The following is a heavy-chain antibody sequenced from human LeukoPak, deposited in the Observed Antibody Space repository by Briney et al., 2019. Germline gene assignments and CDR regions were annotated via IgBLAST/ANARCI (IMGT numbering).Heavy chain of an antibody. J-gene: IGHJ6*03. V-gene: IGHV3-48*04. CDR2: ISSSSSTI. Sequence: LTGGSLRLSCAASGFTFSSYSMNWVRQAAGEGLELVSYISSSSSTIYYADSGKGRFTISRDNAKNSLYLQMNSLRAEDTAVYYCARDYIHYYYMDLWGKGTTVTVSS. CDR1: GFTFSSYS. CDR3: ARDYIHYYYMDL. D-gene: IGHD2-15*01.